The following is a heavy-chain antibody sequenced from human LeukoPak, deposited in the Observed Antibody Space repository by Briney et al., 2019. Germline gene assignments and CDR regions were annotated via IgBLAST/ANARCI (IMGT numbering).Heavy chain of an antibody. J-gene: IGHJ4*02. CDR2: IRSKAYGGTT. CDR3: TRSAEGRAY. Sequence: PGGSLRLSCTASGFTFGDYAMSWVRQAPGKGLEWVGFIRSKAYGGTTEYAASVKGRFTISRDDSKSIAYLQMNSLKTEDTAVYYCTRSAEGRAYWGQGTLVTVSS. CDR1: GFTFGDYA. V-gene: IGHV3-49*04.